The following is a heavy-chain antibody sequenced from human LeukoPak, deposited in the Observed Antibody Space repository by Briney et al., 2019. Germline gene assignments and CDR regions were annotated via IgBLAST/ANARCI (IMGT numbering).Heavy chain of an antibody. Sequence: PGRSLRLSCAASGFTFDDYAMHWVRQAPGKGLEWVSGISWNSGSIGYADSVKGRFTISRDNAKNSLYLQMNSLRAEDTALYYCAKSWAAAGPYDAFDIWGQGTMVTVSS. D-gene: IGHD6-13*01. CDR1: GFTFDDYA. CDR3: AKSWAAAGPYDAFDI. CDR2: ISWNSGSI. V-gene: IGHV3-9*01. J-gene: IGHJ3*02.